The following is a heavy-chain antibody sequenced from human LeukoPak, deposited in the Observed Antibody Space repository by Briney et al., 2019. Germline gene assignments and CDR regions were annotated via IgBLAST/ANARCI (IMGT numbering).Heavy chain of an antibody. Sequence: SETLSLTCVVSGFSISSGYYWGWIRQPPGKGLEWIANIHVSGTTFYNSSLNSRVAISIDTSRNQFSLKLSSVTAADTAVYCAREAERRTVNWGRGTLVTVSS. CDR2: IHVSGTT. V-gene: IGHV4-38-2*02. CDR3: AREAERRTVN. CDR1: GFSISSGYY. D-gene: IGHD1-1*01. J-gene: IGHJ4*02.